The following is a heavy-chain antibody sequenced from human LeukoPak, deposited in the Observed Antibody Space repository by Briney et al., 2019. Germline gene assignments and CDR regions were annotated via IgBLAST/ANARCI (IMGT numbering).Heavy chain of an antibody. CDR1: GFTFSSYS. D-gene: IGHD4/OR15-4a*01. J-gene: IGHJ4*02. CDR2: IKQDGNEK. CDR3: XXXXXXXXXXANYAVYYFDY. Sequence: GGSLRLSCAASGFTFSSYSMNWVRQAPGRGLEWVANIKQDGNEKYYVDSVKGRFTISRDNAKNSLDLQMNSLRAEDTAVYYXXXXXXXXXXXANYAVYYFDYWGQGTPVTVSS. V-gene: IGHV3-7*01.